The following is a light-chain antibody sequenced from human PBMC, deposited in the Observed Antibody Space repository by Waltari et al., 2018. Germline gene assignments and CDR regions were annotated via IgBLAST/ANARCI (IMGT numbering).Light chain of an antibody. CDR1: QSVRSN. CDR3: QQYNNWLWT. CDR2: GAS. Sequence: EIVMTQSPATLSVSTGERATLSCRASQSVRSNLAWYKLKPGQAPRLLIYGASTRATGIPARFSGSGSGTEFTLTISSLQSEDFAVYYCQQYNNWLWTFGQGTKVEIK. V-gene: IGKV3-15*01. J-gene: IGKJ1*01.